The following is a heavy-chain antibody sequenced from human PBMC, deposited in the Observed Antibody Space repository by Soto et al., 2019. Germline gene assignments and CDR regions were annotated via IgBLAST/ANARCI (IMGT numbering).Heavy chain of an antibody. J-gene: IGHJ4*02. CDR3: TTDLGAPPESYFDY. CDR2: IKSKTDGGTT. Sequence: GVSLRLSCAASGFAFSNAWMNWVRKDPGKGLEWVGRIKSKTDGGTTDYAAPVKGRFTISRDDSKNTLYLQMNSLKTEDTAVYYCTTDLGAPPESYFDYWGQGTLVTVSS. D-gene: IGHD1-26*01. CDR1: GFAFSNAW. V-gene: IGHV3-15*07.